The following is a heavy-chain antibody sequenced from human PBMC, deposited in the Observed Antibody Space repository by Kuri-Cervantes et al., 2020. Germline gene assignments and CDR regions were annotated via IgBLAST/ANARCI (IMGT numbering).Heavy chain of an antibody. CDR1: GFTFSSYG. Sequence: GESLKISCAASGFTFSSYGMHWVRQAPGEGLEWVAVIWYDGSNKYYADSVKGRFTISRDNAKNSLYLQVNSLRAEDTAVYYCAKDMGYYDSSGYLVYWGQGTRVTCAS. V-gene: IGHV3-33*03. D-gene: IGHD3-22*01. J-gene: IGHJ4*02. CDR3: AKDMGYYDSSGYLVY. CDR2: IWYDGSNK.